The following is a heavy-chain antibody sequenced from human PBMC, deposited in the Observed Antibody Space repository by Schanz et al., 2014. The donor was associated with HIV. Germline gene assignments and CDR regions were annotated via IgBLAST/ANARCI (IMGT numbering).Heavy chain of an antibody. CDR3: AKDYRPIAASGPFDY. J-gene: IGHJ4*02. V-gene: IGHV3-30*18. CDR1: GFTFSIFG. D-gene: IGHD6-13*01. Sequence: QVQLVESGGGVVQPGRSLRLSCAASGFTFSIFGMHWVRQAPGKGLEWVAIISYDGSNKYLADSVKGRFTISRDNSKNTLYLQMNSLRAEDTAVYYCAKDYRPIAASGPFDYWGQGTLVTVSS. CDR2: ISYDGSNK.